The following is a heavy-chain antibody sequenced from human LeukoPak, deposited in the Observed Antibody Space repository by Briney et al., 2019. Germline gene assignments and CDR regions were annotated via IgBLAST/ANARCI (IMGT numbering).Heavy chain of an antibody. D-gene: IGHD6-6*01. J-gene: IGHJ5*02. V-gene: IGHV4-38-2*02. CDR1: GYSISSGYY. Sequence: PSETLSLTCTVSGYSISSGYYWGWIRQPPGKGLEWIGSIYHSGSTYYNPSLKSRVTISVDTSKNQFSLKLSSVTAADTDVYYCARTYSSSSSWFDPWGQGTLVTVSS. CDR3: ARTYSSSSSWFDP. CDR2: IYHSGST.